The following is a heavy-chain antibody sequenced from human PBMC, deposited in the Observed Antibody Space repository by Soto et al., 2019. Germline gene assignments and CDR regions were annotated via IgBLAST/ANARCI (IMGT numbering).Heavy chain of an antibody. J-gene: IGHJ3*02. Sequence: QVQLVQSGAEVKKPGASVKVSCKASGYTFTGYYMHWVRQAPGLGLEWMGWINSNSGGTNFAQKFHGRVTMTRDTSISTAYMELRRLRSDDTAVYYCARDTTDAFDIWGQGTMVTVSS. V-gene: IGHV1-2*02. CDR1: GYTFTGYY. CDR3: ARDTTDAFDI. D-gene: IGHD1-1*01. CDR2: INSNSGGT.